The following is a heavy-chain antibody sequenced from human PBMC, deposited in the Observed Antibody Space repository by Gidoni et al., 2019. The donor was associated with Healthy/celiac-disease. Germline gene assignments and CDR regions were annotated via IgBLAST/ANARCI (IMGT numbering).Heavy chain of an antibody. V-gene: IGHV3-20*04. D-gene: IGHD4-17*01. Sequence: EVQLVESGGGVVRPGGSLRLSCAASGFTFDYYGMSWVRQAPGKGLEWVYGINWNGGSTVYADSVKGRFTISRDNAKNSLYLQMNSLRAEDTALYYCARVGTTVTTFDYWGQGTLVTVSS. CDR1: GFTFDYYG. CDR3: ARVGTTVTTFDY. J-gene: IGHJ4*02. CDR2: INWNGGST.